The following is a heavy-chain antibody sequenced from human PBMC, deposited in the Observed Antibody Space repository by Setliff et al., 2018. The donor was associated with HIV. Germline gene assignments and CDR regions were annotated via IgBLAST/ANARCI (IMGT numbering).Heavy chain of an antibody. V-gene: IGHV1-69*13. Sequence: GASVKVSCKAPGDTFSTSALSWVRQAPGQGLEWVGGIIPVFRMTDYAQKFQGRVTITADESTNTAYMELSSLRSEDTAIYFCASAAYYHDSTGYQADHWGRGTLVTVSS. CDR2: IIPVFRMT. CDR3: ASAAYYHDSTGYQADH. CDR1: GDTFSTSA. J-gene: IGHJ5*02. D-gene: IGHD3-22*01.